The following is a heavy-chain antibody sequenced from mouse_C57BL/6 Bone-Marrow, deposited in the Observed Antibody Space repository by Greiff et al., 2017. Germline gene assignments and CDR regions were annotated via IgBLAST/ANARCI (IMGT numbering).Heavy chain of an antibody. CDR2: IRNKANGYTT. J-gene: IGHJ2*01. V-gene: IGHV7-3*01. CDR3: ARSRTGTSDY. D-gene: IGHD4-1*01. CDR1: GFTFTDYY. Sequence: DVQLVESGGGLVQPGGSLSLSCAASGFTFTDYYMSWVRQPPGKALEWLGFIRNKANGYTTEYSASVKGRFTISRDNSQSILYLQMNALRAEDSATYYCARSRTGTSDYWGQGTTLTVSS.